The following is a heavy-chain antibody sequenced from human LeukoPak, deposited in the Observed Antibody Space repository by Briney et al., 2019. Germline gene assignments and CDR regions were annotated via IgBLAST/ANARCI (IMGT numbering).Heavy chain of an antibody. D-gene: IGHD3/OR15-3a*01. Sequence: PSETLSLTCTVSGDSISSFYWSWIRQPPGKGLEWIGYIYHNGITNYNPFLKSRVTISIDTSKTQFFLNVSSVTAADTAIYYCARMSRFSWTPYYFDYWSQGTLVIVSS. CDR1: GDSISSFY. J-gene: IGHJ4*02. V-gene: IGHV4-59*01. CDR2: IYHNGIT. CDR3: ARMSRFSWTPYYFDY.